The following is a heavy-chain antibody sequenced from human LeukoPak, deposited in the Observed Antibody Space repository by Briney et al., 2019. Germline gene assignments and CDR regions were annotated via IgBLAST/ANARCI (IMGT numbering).Heavy chain of an antibody. V-gene: IGHV4-59*01. CDR1: GGSISSYY. CDR3: ARDLVTLEYYNSRSPI. CDR2: IYYSGST. Sequence: SGTLSLTCTVSGGSISSYYWSWIRQPPGKGLEWIGYIYYSGSTNYNPSLKSRVTISVDTSKNQFSLKLSSVTAADTAVYYCARDLVTLEYYNSRSPIWGQGTMVTVSS. J-gene: IGHJ3*02. D-gene: IGHD3-22*01.